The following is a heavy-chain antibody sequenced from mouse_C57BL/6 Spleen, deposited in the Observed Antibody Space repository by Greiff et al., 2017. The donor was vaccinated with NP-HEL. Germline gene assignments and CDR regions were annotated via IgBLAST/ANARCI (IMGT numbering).Heavy chain of an antibody. CDR1: GFSLTSYG. D-gene: IGHD1-1*01. V-gene: IGHV2-5*01. Sequence: QVQLQQSGPGLVQPSQSLSITCTVSGFSLTSYGVHWVRQSPGKGLEWLGVIWRGGSTDYNAAFMSRLSITKDNSKSQVFFKMNSLQADDTAIYYCAKNPFITTVVTDYYAMDYWGQGTSVTVSS. CDR2: IWRGGST. CDR3: AKNPFITTVVTDYYAMDY. J-gene: IGHJ4*01.